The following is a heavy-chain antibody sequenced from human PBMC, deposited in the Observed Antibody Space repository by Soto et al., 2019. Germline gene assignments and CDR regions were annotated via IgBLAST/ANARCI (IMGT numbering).Heavy chain of an antibody. CDR2: ISGSGDST. D-gene: IGHD5-12*01. Sequence: PGGSLRLSCAASGFTFSSYAMSWVRQAPGKGLEWVSAISGSGDSTYYADSVKGRFTISRDNSKNTLYLQMNSLRAEDTAVYYCAKDLGGIIVATILGAFDIWSQGTMVTVSS. J-gene: IGHJ3*02. CDR3: AKDLGGIIVATILGAFDI. V-gene: IGHV3-23*01. CDR1: GFTFSSYA.